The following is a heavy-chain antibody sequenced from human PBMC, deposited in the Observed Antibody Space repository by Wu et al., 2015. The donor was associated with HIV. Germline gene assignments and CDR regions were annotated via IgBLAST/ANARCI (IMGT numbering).Heavy chain of an antibody. V-gene: IGHV1-46*01. CDR3: ARDHQGRRDV. CDR2: INPTSGTT. D-gene: IGHD2-2*01. J-gene: IGHJ6*02. Sequence: QVQLVQSGAEVKKPGASVKVSCKASGYIFTDYYIQWVRQAPGQGPEWMGLINPTSGTTSYAQKFQGRVTMTRDTSTSTVYVELSSLRSDDTVVYYCARDHQGRRDVWGQGTTVTVSS. CDR1: GYIFTDYY.